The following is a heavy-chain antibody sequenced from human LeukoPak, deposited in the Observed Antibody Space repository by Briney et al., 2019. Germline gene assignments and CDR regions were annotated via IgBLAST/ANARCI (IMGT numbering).Heavy chain of an antibody. V-gene: IGHV3-7*03. Sequence: PGGSLRLSCAASRSTFSSYWMSWVGQARGKGLEWVANIKQDGSEKYYVDSVKGRFTISRDNAKNSLYLQMNSLRTEDTAVYYCARDSLWGRGTLVTVSS. J-gene: IGHJ2*01. CDR2: IKQDGSEK. CDR1: RSTFSSYW. CDR3: ARDSL.